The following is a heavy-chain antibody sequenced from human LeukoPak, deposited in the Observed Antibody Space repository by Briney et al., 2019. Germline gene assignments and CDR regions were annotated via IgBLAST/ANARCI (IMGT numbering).Heavy chain of an antibody. CDR3: AKDSSGYSYGENFDY. CDR1: GFTFDDYA. D-gene: IGHD5-18*01. J-gene: IGHJ4*02. CDR2: ISWNSGSI. Sequence: HPGRSLRLSCAASGFTFDDYAMHWVRQAPGKGLEWVSGISWNSGSIGYADSVKGRFTISRDNAKNSLYLQMNSLRAEDTALYYCAKDSSGYSYGENFDYWGQGTLVTVSS. V-gene: IGHV3-9*01.